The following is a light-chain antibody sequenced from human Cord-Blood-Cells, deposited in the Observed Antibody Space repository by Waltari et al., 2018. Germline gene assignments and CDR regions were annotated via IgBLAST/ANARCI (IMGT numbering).Light chain of an antibody. CDR2: DAS. Sequence: EIVLTQSPATLSLSPGERATLSCRANQSVSSYLAWYQQKPGKAPRLLIYDASNRATGIPSRFSGSGFGTDVTLTISSLEPEDFAVYYCQQRSNWPLTFGGGTKVEIK. V-gene: IGKV3-11*01. CDR1: QSVSSY. CDR3: QQRSNWPLT. J-gene: IGKJ4*01.